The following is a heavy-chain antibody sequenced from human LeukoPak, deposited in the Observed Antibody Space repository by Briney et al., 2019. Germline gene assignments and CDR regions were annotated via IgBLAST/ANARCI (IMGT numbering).Heavy chain of an antibody. CDR1: GGSISSYY. J-gene: IGHJ5*02. V-gene: IGHV4-4*07. CDR2: IYTSGST. CDR3: ASLWFGELGNWFDP. Sequence: PSETLSLTCTVSGGSISSYYWTWIRQPAGKGLEWIGRIYTSGSTNYNPSLKSRVTISVDTSKNQFSLKLSSVTAADTAVYYCASLWFGELGNWFDPWGQGTLVTVSS. D-gene: IGHD3-10*01.